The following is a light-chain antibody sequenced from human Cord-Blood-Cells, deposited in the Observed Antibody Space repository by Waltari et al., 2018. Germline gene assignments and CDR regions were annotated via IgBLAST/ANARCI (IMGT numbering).Light chain of an antibody. J-gene: IGLJ3*02. CDR3: CSYAGSSTWV. CDR2: EGS. CDR1: SSDVGSYNL. Sequence: QSALTQPASVSGSPGQSITISCTGPSSDVGSYNLFSWYHQHPGKAPKLMIYEGSKRPSGVSNRFSGSKSGNTASLTISGLQAEDEADYYCCSYAGSSTWVFGGGTKLTVL. V-gene: IGLV2-23*01.